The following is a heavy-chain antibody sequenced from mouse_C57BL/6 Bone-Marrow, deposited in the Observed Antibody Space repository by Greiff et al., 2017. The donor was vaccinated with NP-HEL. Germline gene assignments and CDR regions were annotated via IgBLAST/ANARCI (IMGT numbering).Heavy chain of an antibody. CDR1: GFNIKDDY. Sequence: VQLKQSGAELVRPGASVKLSCTASGFNIKDDYMHWVKQRPEQGLEWIGWLDPENGDTEYASKFQGKATITADTSSNTAYLQLSSLTSEDTAVYYCTHSNYVLSAYWGQGTLVTVSA. CDR3: THSNYVLSAY. CDR2: LDPENGDT. J-gene: IGHJ3*01. V-gene: IGHV14-4*01. D-gene: IGHD2-5*01.